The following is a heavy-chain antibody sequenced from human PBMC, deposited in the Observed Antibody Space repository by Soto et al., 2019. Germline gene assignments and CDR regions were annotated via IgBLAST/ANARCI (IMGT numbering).Heavy chain of an antibody. CDR3: AKDRSNSQNYYMDV. D-gene: IGHD6-13*01. V-gene: IGHV3-9*01. Sequence: PGGSLRLSCAASGFTFDDYAMHWVRQAPGKGLEWVSGISWNSGSIGYADNVKGRFTISRDNAKNSLYLQMNSLRAEDTALYYCAKDRSNSQNYYMDVWGKGTTVTVSS. CDR1: GFTFDDYA. J-gene: IGHJ6*03. CDR2: ISWNSGSI.